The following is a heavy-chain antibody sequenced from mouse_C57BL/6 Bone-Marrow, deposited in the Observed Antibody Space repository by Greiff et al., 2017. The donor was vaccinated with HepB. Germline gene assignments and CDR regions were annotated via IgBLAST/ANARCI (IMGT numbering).Heavy chain of an antibody. CDR2: IHPSDSAT. CDR3: SIKIYDSDY. V-gene: IGHV1-74*01. Sequence: VQLQESGAELVKPGASVKVSCKASGYTFTSYWMHWVKQSPGQGLEWIGRIHPSDSATNYNQKFKGKATLTVDKSSSTAYMQLSSLTSEDSAVYYCSIKIYDSDYWGQGTTLTVSS. CDR1: GYTFTSYW. D-gene: IGHD2-3*01. J-gene: IGHJ2*01.